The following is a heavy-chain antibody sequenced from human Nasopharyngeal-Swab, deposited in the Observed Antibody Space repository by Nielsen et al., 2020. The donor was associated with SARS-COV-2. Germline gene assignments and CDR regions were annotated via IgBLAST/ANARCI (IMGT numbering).Heavy chain of an antibody. CDR3: ARDHQYSSSWFGRGYNWFDP. V-gene: IGHV4-59*01. CDR2: IYYSGST. D-gene: IGHD6-13*01. Sequence: SETLSLTCTVSGGSISSYYWSWIRQPPGKGLEWIGYIYYSGSTNYIPSLKSRVTISVDTSKNQFSLKLSSVTAADTAVYYCARDHQYSSSWFGRGYNWFDPWGQGTLVTVSS. J-gene: IGHJ5*02. CDR1: GGSISSYY.